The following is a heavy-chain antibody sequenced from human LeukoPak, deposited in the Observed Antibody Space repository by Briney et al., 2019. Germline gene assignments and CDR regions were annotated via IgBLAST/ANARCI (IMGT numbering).Heavy chain of an antibody. D-gene: IGHD5-18*01. J-gene: IGHJ5*02. CDR3: AREGYSYGYNWFDP. CDR1: GYTFTGYY. Sequence: ASVKVSCKASGYTFTGYYMHWVRQAPGQGLEGMGWINPNSGGTNYAQKFQGRVTMTRDTSISTAYMELSRLRSDDTAVYYCAREGYSYGYNWFDPWGQGTLVTVSS. V-gene: IGHV1-2*02. CDR2: INPNSGGT.